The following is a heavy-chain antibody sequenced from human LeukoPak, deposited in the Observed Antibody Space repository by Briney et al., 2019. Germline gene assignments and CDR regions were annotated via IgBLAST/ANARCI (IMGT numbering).Heavy chain of an antibody. CDR3: ARGITGTSDYGMDV. CDR1: GFTFSSYG. V-gene: IGHV3-30*03. Sequence: GRSLRLSCAASGFTFSSYGMHWVRQAPGKGLEWVAVISYDGSNKYYADSVKGRFTISRDNAKNSLYLQMNSLRAEDTAVYYCARGITGTSDYGMDVWGQGTTVTVSS. D-gene: IGHD1-7*01. CDR2: ISYDGSNK. J-gene: IGHJ6*02.